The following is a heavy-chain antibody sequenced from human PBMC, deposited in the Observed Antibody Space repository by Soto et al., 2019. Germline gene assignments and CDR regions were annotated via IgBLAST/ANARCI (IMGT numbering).Heavy chain of an antibody. CDR3: ARDIADAWLFDP. J-gene: IGHJ5*02. CDR1: GFTFSSYA. CDR2: ISYDGSNK. Sequence: QVQLVESGGGVVQPGRSLRLSCAASGFTFSSYAMHWVRQAPGKGLEWVAVISYDGSNKYYADSVKGRFTISRDNSKNELYLQMNSLRAEDTAVYYCARDIADAWLFDPWGQGTLVTVSS. D-gene: IGHD3-16*01. V-gene: IGHV3-30-3*01.